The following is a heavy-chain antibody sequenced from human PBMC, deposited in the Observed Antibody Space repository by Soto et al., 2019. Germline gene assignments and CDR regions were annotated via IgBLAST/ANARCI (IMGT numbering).Heavy chain of an antibody. CDR3: ARDPSTSGRSGHDY. J-gene: IGHJ4*02. D-gene: IGHD6-25*01. CDR1: GYTFTNYG. Sequence: QVQLVQSGVEVKKPGASVKVSCEASGYTFTNYGISWVRQAPGQGLEWVGWINAYNGNTNYAQNLQGRVALTTDTSASTAYMDLRSLRSDDTAVYYCARDPSTSGRSGHDYWGQGTLVTVSS. V-gene: IGHV1-18*01. CDR2: INAYNGNT.